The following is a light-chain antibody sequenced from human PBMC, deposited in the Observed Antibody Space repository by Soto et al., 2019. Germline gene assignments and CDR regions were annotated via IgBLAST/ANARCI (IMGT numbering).Light chain of an antibody. Sequence: QSVLTQPPSVSGAPGQRVTISCTGSSSNIGAGYDLHWYQQLPGTAPKLLIYGNNNRPSGVPDRFSGSKSGTSASLAITGLQAEDEADYYCQSYDSSLSVVFGGGTKLTVL. V-gene: IGLV1-40*01. CDR1: SSNIGAGYD. CDR3: QSYDSSLSVV. J-gene: IGLJ2*01. CDR2: GNN.